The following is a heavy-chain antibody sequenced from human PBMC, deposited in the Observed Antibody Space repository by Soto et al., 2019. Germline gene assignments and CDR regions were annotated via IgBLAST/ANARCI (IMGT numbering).Heavy chain of an antibody. J-gene: IGHJ3*01. D-gene: IGHD6-13*01. CDR2: IITNYGTA. Sequence: QVQLVQSGAEVRKPGSSVKVSCEASGDPFNNYVIRWLRQAPGQGLDWIGGIITNYGTANYAQKFRGRLTITADKATNTAYMELNRLRPEDTVSYYGGRYWHTWYVGGALDVWGQGTTVIVS. V-gene: IGHV1-69*06. CDR1: GDPFNNYV. CDR3: GRYWHTWYVGGALDV.